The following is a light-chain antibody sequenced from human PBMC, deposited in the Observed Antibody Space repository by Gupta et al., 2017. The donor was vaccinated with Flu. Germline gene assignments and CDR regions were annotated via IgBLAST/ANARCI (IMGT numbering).Light chain of an antibody. Sequence: PGERATLSCRASQTVGRFLVWYQQKPGQAPRLLMSDASTRATGILARFGGSGSGTDFTLTISSVEPEDLAVYFCQQCADWPMTFGQGTRLEIK. CDR1: QTVGRF. J-gene: IGKJ5*01. CDR3: QQCADWPMT. V-gene: IGKV3-11*01. CDR2: DAS.